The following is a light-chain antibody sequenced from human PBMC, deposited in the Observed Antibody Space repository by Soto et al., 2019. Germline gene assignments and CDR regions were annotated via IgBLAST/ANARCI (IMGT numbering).Light chain of an antibody. J-gene: IGLJ1*01. CDR2: DVS. CDR1: ISDVGGYNY. V-gene: IGLV2-14*03. CDR3: SSYTTSGTYV. Sequence: QSALTQPASVSGSPGQSFTISCTGTISDVGGYNYVSWYQHHPGKAPKLMIYDVSYRPSGVSNRFSGSKSGNTASLTVSGLQAEDEGDYYCSSYTTSGTYVFGTGTKLTVL.